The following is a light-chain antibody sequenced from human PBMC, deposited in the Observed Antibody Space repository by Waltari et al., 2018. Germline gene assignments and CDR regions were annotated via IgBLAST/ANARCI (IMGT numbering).Light chain of an antibody. J-gene: IGLJ2*01. CDR2: DNN. Sequence: QSVLTQPPSVSAAPGQKVTISCSGSSSNIGTQYVSWYQRFPGKAPKLLIYDNNERPSGIPDRFSGSTSGTSASLGITGLQTGDEADYYCETWDSILSAVIFGGGTKLTVL. CDR1: SSNIGTQY. CDR3: ETWDSILSAVI. V-gene: IGLV1-51*01.